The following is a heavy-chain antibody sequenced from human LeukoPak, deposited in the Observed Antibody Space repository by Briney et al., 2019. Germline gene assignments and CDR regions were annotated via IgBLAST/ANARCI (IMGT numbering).Heavy chain of an antibody. CDR2: IYYSGST. CDR1: GGSISSYY. CDR3: ARGGPYDYVWGSYRSGPHWFDP. Sequence: SETLSLTCTVSGGSISSYYWSWIRQPPGKGLEWIGYIYYSGSTNYNPSLKSRVTISVDTSKNQFSLKLSSVTAADTAVYYCARGGPYDYVWGSYRSGPHWFDPWGQGTLVTVSS. V-gene: IGHV4-59*12. J-gene: IGHJ5*02. D-gene: IGHD3-16*02.